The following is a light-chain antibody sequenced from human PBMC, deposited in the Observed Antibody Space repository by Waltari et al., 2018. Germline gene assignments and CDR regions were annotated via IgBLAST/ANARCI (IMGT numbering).Light chain of an antibody. CDR3: QQRSNWPPWT. Sequence: ELVLTQSPATLSLSPGERATLSCRASQNISTYLAWYQQTFGQAPRLLVYDVSNRATGIPARFSGSGSGTDFTLTISSLEPEDFAVYYCQQRSNWPPWTFGQGNKVEIK. J-gene: IGKJ1*01. CDR2: DVS. V-gene: IGKV3-11*01. CDR1: QNISTY.